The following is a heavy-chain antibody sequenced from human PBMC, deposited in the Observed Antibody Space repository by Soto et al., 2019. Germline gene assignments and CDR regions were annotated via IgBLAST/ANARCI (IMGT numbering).Heavy chain of an antibody. D-gene: IGHD3-3*01. V-gene: IGHV4-31*03. CDR3: ARGLERARFLEWFSLRS. Sequence: SETLSLTCTVSGGSISSGGYYWSWIRQHPGKGLEWIGYIYYSGSTYYNPSLKSRVTISVDTSKNQFSLKLSSVTAADTAVYYCARGLERARFLEWFSLRSWGQGTTVTVSS. CDR2: IYYSGST. CDR1: GGSISSGGYY. J-gene: IGHJ6*02.